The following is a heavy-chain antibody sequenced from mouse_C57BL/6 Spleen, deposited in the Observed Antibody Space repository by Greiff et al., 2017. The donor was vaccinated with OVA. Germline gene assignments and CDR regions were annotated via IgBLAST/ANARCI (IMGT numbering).Heavy chain of an antibody. CDR1: GFTFSDYG. V-gene: IGHV5-17*01. D-gene: IGHD2-13*01. CDR2: ISSGSSTI. Sequence: EVMLVESGGGLVKPGGSLKLSCAASGFTFSDYGMHWVRQAPVKGLEWVAYISSGSSTIYYADTVKGRITISRDNAKNTLFLQMTSLRSEDTAMYYCARGETTRGGFDYWGQGTTLTVSS. CDR3: ARGETTRGGFDY. J-gene: IGHJ2*01.